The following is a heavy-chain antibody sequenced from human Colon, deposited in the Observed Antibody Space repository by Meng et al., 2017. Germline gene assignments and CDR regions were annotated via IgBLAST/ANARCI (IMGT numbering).Heavy chain of an antibody. J-gene: IGHJ2*01. CDR1: GGSISSGDYY. V-gene: IGHV4-30-4*01. CDR3: ARGYYDSSGYGYWYFDL. Sequence: GHLEEPGPGLVKPSQPLSLPCRAFGGSISSGDYYWSWIRQPPGKGLEWIGYIYYSGSTYYNPSLKSRVTISVDTSKNQFSLKLSSVTAADTAVYYCARGYYDSSGYGYWYFDLWGRGTLVTVSS. D-gene: IGHD3-22*01. CDR2: IYYSGST.